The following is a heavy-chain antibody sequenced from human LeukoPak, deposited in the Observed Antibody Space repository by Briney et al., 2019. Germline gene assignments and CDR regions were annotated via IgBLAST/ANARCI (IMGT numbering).Heavy chain of an antibody. V-gene: IGHV1-18*01. CDR1: GYTFTSYG. CDR2: ISAYNGNT. J-gene: IGHJ6*03. CDR3: ARVPLGSSWTYYYHYMDV. Sequence: GASVKVSCKASGYTFTSYGISWVRQAPGQGLEWMGWISAYNGNTNYAQKLQGRVTMTTDTSTSTAYMELRSLRSDDTAVYYCARVPLGSSWTYYYHYMDVWGKGTTVTISS. D-gene: IGHD6-13*01.